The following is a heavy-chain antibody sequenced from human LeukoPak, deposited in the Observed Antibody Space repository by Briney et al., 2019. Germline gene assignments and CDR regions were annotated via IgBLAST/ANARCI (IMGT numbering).Heavy chain of an antibody. Sequence: PSETLSLTCTVSGGSISSSSYYWGWIRQPPGKGLEWIGSISYSGGTYYTPSLKSRVTISVDTYTNQFSMRLSSVTDADTAVYSCARLYCSTISCSRAEYFQHWGQGTLVTVSS. V-gene: IGHV4-39*01. CDR2: ISYSGGT. CDR3: ARLYCSTISCSRAEYFQH. J-gene: IGHJ1*01. D-gene: IGHD2-2*01. CDR1: GGSISSSSYY.